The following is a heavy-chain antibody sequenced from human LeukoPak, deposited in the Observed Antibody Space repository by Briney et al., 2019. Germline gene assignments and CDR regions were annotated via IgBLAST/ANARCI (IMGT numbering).Heavy chain of an antibody. D-gene: IGHD6-6*01. CDR3: ARANSLEYSSSSVLDY. CDR1: GGSFSGYY. V-gene: IGHV4-34*01. J-gene: IGHJ4*02. CDR2: INHSGST. Sequence: PSETLSLTCAVYGGSFSGYYWSWIRQPPGKGLEWIGEINHSGSTNYNPSLKSRVTISVDTSKNQFSLKLSSVTAADTAVYYCARANSLEYSSSSVLDYWGQGTLVTVSS.